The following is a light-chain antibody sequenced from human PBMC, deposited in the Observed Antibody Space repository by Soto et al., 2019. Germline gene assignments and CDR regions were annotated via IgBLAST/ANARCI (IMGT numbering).Light chain of an antibody. CDR2: GAS. J-gene: IGKJ4*01. CDR1: QSVSIY. V-gene: IGKV3-20*01. Sequence: VLTQSPGTLSLSPGERATLSCRASQSVSIYLAWYQQKPGQAPRLLIYGASKRATGIPDRFSGSGSGTDFTLTISRLEPEDFAVYYCHQYSNLPVTFGGGTKVDIK. CDR3: HQYSNLPVT.